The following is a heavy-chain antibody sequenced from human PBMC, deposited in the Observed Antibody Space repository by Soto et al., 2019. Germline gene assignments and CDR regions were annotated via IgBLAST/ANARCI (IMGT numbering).Heavy chain of an antibody. V-gene: IGHV4-30-4*01. J-gene: IGHJ4*02. CDR3: ARVKGDYGGNSSIDY. CDR2: IYYSGST. Sequence: SETLSLTCTVSGGSISSGDYYWSWIRQPPGKGLEWIGYIYYSGSTYYNPSLKSRVTISVDTSKNQFSLKLSSVTAADTAVYYCARVKGDYGGNSSIDYWGQGTLVTVSS. CDR1: GGSISSGDYY. D-gene: IGHD4-17*01.